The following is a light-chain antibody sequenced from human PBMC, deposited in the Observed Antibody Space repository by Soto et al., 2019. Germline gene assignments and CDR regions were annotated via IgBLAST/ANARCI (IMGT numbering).Light chain of an antibody. V-gene: IGKV3-15*01. Sequence: EIVMTQSPATLSVSPGERATLSSRASESVSSNLAWYQQKPGQAPRLLIYGASTRATGIPARFSGSGSGTEFTLTISSLQSEDFAVYYCQQYNTHWTFGQGTKVEI. CDR3: QQYNTHWT. CDR1: ESVSSN. CDR2: GAS. J-gene: IGKJ1*01.